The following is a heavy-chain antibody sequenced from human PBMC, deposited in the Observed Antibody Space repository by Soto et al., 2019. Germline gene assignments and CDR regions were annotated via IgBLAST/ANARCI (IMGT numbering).Heavy chain of an antibody. CDR2: MDGGSTNT. J-gene: IGHJ2*01. CDR3: AKDIWGYSFDL. Sequence: EVQVLESGGGLVQPGWSLRLSCAASGFTIANSAMAWVRQAPGQGLEWVSAMDGGSTNTHYADSVQGRFTISRDTSKNSLFLQMDSLRAADTALYYCAKDIWGYSFDLWGRGTLVTVAS. D-gene: IGHD3-16*01. V-gene: IGHV3-23*01. CDR1: GFTIANSA.